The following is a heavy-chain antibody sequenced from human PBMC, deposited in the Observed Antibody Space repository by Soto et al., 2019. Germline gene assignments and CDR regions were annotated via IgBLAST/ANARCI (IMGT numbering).Heavy chain of an antibody. CDR3: ANLAYCGGDCYSGGYA. Sequence: GGSLRLSCAASGFSFSKYAMSWVRQAPGKGLEWVSATGGSGTSTYYADSVKGRFTISRDNSKNILYLQMDRLRAEDTAVYYCANLAYCGGDCYSGGYAWGQGTLVTVSS. CDR1: GFSFSKYA. CDR2: TGGSGTST. J-gene: IGHJ5*02. V-gene: IGHV3-23*01. D-gene: IGHD2-21*02.